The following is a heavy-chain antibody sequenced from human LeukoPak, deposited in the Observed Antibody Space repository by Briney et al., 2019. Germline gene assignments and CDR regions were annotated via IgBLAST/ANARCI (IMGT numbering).Heavy chain of an antibody. CDR2: IYPGDSET. D-gene: IGHD3-22*01. CDR1: GYSFTSYW. CDR3: ARRYYYDSSGYYLAHDAFDI. V-gene: IGHV5-51*01. Sequence: GESLKISCEGSGYSFTSYWIGWARQMPGKGLEWMGIIYPGDSETRYSPSFQGQVTISADKSISTAYLQWSSLKASDTAMYYCARRYYYDSSGYYLAHDAFDIWGQGTMVTVSS. J-gene: IGHJ3*02.